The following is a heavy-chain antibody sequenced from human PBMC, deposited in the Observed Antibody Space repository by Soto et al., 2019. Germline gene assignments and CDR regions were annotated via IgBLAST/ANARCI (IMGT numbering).Heavy chain of an antibody. J-gene: IGHJ4*02. CDR2: VNPNTGDT. Sequence: QVQLVQSGTEVKTSGASVKVSCKASGYSFTRYEINWLRQATGQGPEWMGWVNPNTGDTGLAQRFQDRVTLSSHTYLNNASVEVSSLRPDDTAIYFCARAPPPAAIAVLDHWGQGTLVAVSS. V-gene: IGHV1-8*01. CDR1: GYSFTRYE. D-gene: IGHD6-19*01. CDR3: ARAPPPAAIAVLDH.